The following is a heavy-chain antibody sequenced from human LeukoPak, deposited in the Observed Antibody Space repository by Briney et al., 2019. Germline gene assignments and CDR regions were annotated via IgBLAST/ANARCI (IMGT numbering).Heavy chain of an antibody. V-gene: IGHV1-2*02. CDR3: ARAGGRSWFDP. CDR2: INPNSGGT. Sequence: EASVKIFCKASGYSFTDKYMHWVRQAPGQGLEWMGWINPNSGGTNYAQKFQGRVTMTTDTSMSTAYMELSRLTSDDTAVYYCARAGGRSWFDPWGQGTLVTVSS. J-gene: IGHJ5*02. CDR1: GYSFTDKY.